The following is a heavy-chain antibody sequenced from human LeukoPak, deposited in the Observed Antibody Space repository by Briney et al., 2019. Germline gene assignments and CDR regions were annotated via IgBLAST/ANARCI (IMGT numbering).Heavy chain of an antibody. CDR2: IYHSGST. V-gene: IGHV4-30-2*01. Sequence: SQSLSLTCAVSGGSISSGGYSWGWVRQPPGRGLEWIGYIYHSGSTYYNPSLKSRVTISVDRSKNQFSLKPSSVTAADTAVYYCASSSSWSEFDPWGQGTLVTVSS. D-gene: IGHD6-13*01. CDR1: GGSISSGGYS. J-gene: IGHJ5*02. CDR3: ASSSSWSEFDP.